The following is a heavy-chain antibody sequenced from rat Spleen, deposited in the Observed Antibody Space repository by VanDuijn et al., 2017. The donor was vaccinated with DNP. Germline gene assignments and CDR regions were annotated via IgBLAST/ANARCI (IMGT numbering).Heavy chain of an antibody. Sequence: EVQLQESGPGLVKPSQSLSLTCSVTGYSITSNYWGWIRQFPGNKMEYIGHITYSGNTHFNPSLKSRISITRDTSKNQFFLQLNSVTTEDTATYYCARMHYGCDNWGQGVMVTVSS. CDR2: ITYSGNT. V-gene: IGHV3-1*01. D-gene: IGHD1-11*01. CDR3: ARMHYGCDN. CDR1: GYSITSNY. J-gene: IGHJ2*01.